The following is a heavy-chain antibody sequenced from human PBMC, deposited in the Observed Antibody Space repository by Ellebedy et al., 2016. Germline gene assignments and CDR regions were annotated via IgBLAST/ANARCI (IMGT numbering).Heavy chain of an antibody. CDR1: GFTFSNFA. CDR3: SKGSGSGTYLSEY. CDR2: ISGSGANT. J-gene: IGHJ4*02. D-gene: IGHD3-10*01. V-gene: IGHV3-23*01. Sequence: GGSLRLSCAASGFTFSNFAMNWVRQAPGKGLEWVSAISGSGANTFYADSVKGRFTISRDNSNNSLFLQMNSLRADDTAIYDCSKGSGSGTYLSEYWGQGTLVTVSS.